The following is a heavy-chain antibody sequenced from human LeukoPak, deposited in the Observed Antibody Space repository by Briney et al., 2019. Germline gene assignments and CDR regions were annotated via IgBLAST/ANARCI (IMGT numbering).Heavy chain of an antibody. V-gene: IGHV4-34*01. CDR1: GGSFCGYY. CDR2: INHSGST. Sequence: SETLSFTCAVYGGSFCGYYWWWIRQPPGKGLKWIGEINHSGSTNYNPSPKSRVTISVDTSKNQFSLKLSSVTAADTAVYYCARAEMYSSGWYDWYFDLWGRGTLVTVSS. CDR3: ARAEMYSSGWYDWYFDL. J-gene: IGHJ2*01. D-gene: IGHD6-19*01.